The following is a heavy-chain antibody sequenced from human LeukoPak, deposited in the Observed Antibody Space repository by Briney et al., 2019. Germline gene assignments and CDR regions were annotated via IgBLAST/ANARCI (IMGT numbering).Heavy chain of an antibody. D-gene: IGHD4-17*01. CDR2: ISGSGGNT. J-gene: IGHJ4*02. V-gene: IGHV3-23*01. CDR1: GFTFSSQA. CDR3: AKGNYGDYSPWDS. Sequence: GGALRLSCAASGFTFSSQAMSWVRQAPGKGLEWVSTISGSGGNTYYADSVKGRFTISRDNSKNTLYLQMNSLRAEDTAVYYCAKGNYGDYSPWDSWGQGTLVIVSS.